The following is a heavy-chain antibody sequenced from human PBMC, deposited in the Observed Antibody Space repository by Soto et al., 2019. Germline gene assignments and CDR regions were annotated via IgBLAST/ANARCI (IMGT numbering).Heavy chain of an antibody. CDR3: GRNDGSGSPGYFDY. CDR1: GGTFSSYA. Sequence: SVKVSCKASGGTFSSYAISWVRQAPGQGGEWMGGIISIFGTANYAQKFQGSVTITADESTSTAYMELSSLRSEDTAVYYCGRNDGSGSPGYFDYWGQGTLVTVSS. D-gene: IGHD3-10*01. CDR2: IISIFGTA. J-gene: IGHJ4*02. V-gene: IGHV1-69*13.